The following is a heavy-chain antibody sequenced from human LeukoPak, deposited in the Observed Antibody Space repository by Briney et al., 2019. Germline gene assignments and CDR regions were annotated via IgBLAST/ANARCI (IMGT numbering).Heavy chain of an antibody. CDR2: INPNSGGT. V-gene: IGHV1-2*02. J-gene: IGHJ4*02. CDR1: GYTFTGYY. D-gene: IGHD6-19*01. Sequence: ASVKVSCKASGYTFTGYYMHWVRQAPGQGLEWMGWINPNSGGTNYAQKFQGRVTMTRDTSISTAYMELSRLRSDDTAVYYCARATSVEQWLVLSGYWGQGTLVTVSS. CDR3: ARATSVEQWLVLSGY.